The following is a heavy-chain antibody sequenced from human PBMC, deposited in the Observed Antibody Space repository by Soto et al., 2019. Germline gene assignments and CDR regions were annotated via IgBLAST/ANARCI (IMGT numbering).Heavy chain of an antibody. Sequence: SSVKVSCKASGGTFSSYAISWVRQAPGQGLEWMGGIIPIFGTANYAQKFQGRVTITADESTSTAYMELSSLRSEDTAVYYCARDTAQHLDHYYYGMDLWGQVPRVTVSS. CDR2: IIPIFGTA. CDR3: ARDTAQHLDHYYYGMDL. CDR1: GGTFSSYA. J-gene: IGHJ6*02. D-gene: IGHD6-13*01. V-gene: IGHV1-69*13.